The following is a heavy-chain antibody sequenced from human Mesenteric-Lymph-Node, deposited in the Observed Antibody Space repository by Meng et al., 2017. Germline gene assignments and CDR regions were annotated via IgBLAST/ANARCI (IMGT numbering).Heavy chain of an antibody. D-gene: IGHD2/OR15-2a*01. CDR3: ARSTTTHKTFHI. Sequence: SGPTLVKPTQTLTLTCTFAGFSLTPDGMRVSWIRQPPGKALEWLARIDWDDAKFYTTSLKTRLTISKDTSKNQVVLTLTDVDPVDTATYYCARSTTTHKTFHIWGQGTMVTVSS. CDR2: IDWDDAK. V-gene: IGHV2-70*04. CDR1: GFSLTPDGMR. J-gene: IGHJ3*02.